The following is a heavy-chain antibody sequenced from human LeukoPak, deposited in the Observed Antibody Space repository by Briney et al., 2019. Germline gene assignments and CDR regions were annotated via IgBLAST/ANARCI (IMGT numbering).Heavy chain of an antibody. V-gene: IGHV3-74*01. CDR2: INSDGSST. J-gene: IGHJ5*02. CDR1: GFTFSSDW. CDR3: AREGDSGYVHNWFDP. D-gene: IGHD5-12*01. Sequence: GGSLRLSCAASGFTFSSDWMHWVRQAPGKGLVWVSRINSDGSSTSYADSVKGRFAISRDNAKNTLYLQMNSLRAEDTAVYYCAREGDSGYVHNWFDPWGQGTLVTVSS.